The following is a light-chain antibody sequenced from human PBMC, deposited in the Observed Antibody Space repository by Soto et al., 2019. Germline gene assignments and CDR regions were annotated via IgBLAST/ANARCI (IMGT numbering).Light chain of an antibody. V-gene: IGLV2-8*01. CDR1: SSDVGGYNY. CDR2: EVS. J-gene: IGLJ1*01. Sequence: QSALTQPPSASGSPGQSVTISCTGTSSDVGGYNYVSWYQQHPGKAPKLMIYEVSKRPSGVPDRFSGSKSGNTASLTVSGLQAEDEGDYYCSSYAGSLYVFGTGTK. CDR3: SSYAGSLYV.